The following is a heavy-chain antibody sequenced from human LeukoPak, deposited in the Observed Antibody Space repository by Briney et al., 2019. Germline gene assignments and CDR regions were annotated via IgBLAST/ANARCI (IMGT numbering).Heavy chain of an antibody. CDR3: ARRLVRDRGVIIRIRNRFDP. CDR2: INHSGST. J-gene: IGHJ5*02. CDR1: GDSISSSSSY. D-gene: IGHD3-10*01. Sequence: PSETLSLTCTVSGDSISSSSSYWSWIRQPPGKGLEWIGEINHSGSTNYNPSLKSRVTISVDTSKNQFSLKLSSVTAADTAVYYCARRLVRDRGVIIRIRNRFDPWGQGTLVTVSS. V-gene: IGHV4-39*07.